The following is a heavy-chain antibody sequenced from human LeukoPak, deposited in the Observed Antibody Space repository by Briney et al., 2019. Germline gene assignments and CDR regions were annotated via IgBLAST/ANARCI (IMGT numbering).Heavy chain of an antibody. Sequence: RPSETLSLTCTVSGGSISSYYWSWIRQPPGKGLEWIGYIYYSGSTNYNPSLKSRVTISIDTSKNQFSLKLSSVIAADTAVYYCARPKRDDVGNSFYYYGMDVWGQGTTVTVSS. J-gene: IGHJ6*02. CDR2: IYYSGST. V-gene: IGHV4-59*01. CDR3: ARPKRDDVGNSFYYYGMDV. D-gene: IGHD4-23*01. CDR1: GGSISSYY.